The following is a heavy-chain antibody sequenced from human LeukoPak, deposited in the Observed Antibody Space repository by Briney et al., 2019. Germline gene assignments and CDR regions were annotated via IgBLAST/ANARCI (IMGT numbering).Heavy chain of an antibody. J-gene: IGHJ4*02. CDR3: ARGGYDSSGEFDY. V-gene: IGHV4-34*01. Sequence: PSETLSLTCAVYGGSFSGYYWSWIRQPPGKGLEWIGETNHSGSTNYNPSLKSRVTISVDTSKNQFSLKLSSVTAADTAVYYCARGGYDSSGEFDYWGQGTLVTVSS. CDR1: GGSFSGYY. D-gene: IGHD3-22*01. CDR2: TNHSGST.